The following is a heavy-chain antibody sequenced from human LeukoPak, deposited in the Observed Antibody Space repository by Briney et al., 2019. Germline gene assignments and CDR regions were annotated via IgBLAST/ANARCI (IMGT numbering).Heavy chain of an antibody. CDR2: INPNSGGT. V-gene: IGHV1-2*02. D-gene: IGHD2-2*01. Sequence: ASVKVSCKASGYTFTSYYMHWVRQAPGQGLEWMGWINPNSGGTNYAQKFQGRVTMTRDTSISTAYMELSRLRSDDTAVYYCARNDIVVVPAALDYWGQGTLVTVSS. J-gene: IGHJ4*02. CDR3: ARNDIVVVPAALDY. CDR1: GYTFTSYY.